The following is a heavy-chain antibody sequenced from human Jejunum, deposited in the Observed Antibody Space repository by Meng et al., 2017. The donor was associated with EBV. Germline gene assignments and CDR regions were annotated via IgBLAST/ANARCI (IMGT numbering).Heavy chain of an antibody. V-gene: IGHV3-30-3*01. CDR1: GVTFRGHA. Sequence: VHVVESGGGVVQPGRSLGLSCAASGVTFRGHAMQWVRQAPGKGLKWVALISNDGNNKYYADSVKGRFTISRDNSKNTLYLQMNSLRVDDTALYYCTREWGADYWGQGTLVTVSS. CDR2: ISNDGNNK. J-gene: IGHJ4*02. CDR3: TREWGADY. D-gene: IGHD3-16*01.